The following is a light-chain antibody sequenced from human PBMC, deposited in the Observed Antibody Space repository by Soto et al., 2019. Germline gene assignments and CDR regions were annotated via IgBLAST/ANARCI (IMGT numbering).Light chain of an antibody. CDR2: GAS. CDR3: QQYNDWPPYT. CDR1: QSVTTN. J-gene: IGKJ2*01. V-gene: IGKV3-15*01. Sequence: ETVVTQSPATLSVSPGERATLSCRASQSVTTNLAWYQQKSGQAPRLLIYGASTRATGVPARFSGSGSGTECTLTISSLQSEDFAVYYCQQYNDWPPYTFGQGTKLEIK.